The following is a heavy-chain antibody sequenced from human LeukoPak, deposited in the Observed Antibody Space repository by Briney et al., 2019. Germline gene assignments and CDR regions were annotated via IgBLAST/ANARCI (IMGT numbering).Heavy chain of an antibody. J-gene: IGHJ5*02. V-gene: IGHV4-39*01. D-gene: IGHD3-22*01. CDR3: ARHRQYYYDSSGDSWFDP. CDR2: IYYSGST. CDR1: GGSISSSSYY. Sequence: PSETPSLTCTVSGGSISSSSYYWGWIRQPPGKGLEWIGSIYYSGSTYYNPSLKSRVTISVDTSKNQFSLKLSSVTAADTAVYYCARHRQYYYDSSGDSWFDPWGQGTLVTVSS.